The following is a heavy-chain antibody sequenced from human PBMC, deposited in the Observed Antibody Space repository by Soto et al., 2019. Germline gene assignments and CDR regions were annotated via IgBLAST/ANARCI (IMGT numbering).Heavy chain of an antibody. CDR2: ISAYNGNT. CDR1: GYTFTSYG. J-gene: IGHJ4*02. D-gene: IGHD3-16*02. Sequence: QVQLVQSGAEVKKPGASVKVSCKASGYTFTSYGISWVRQAPGQGLEWMGWISAYNGNTNYAQKLQGRVTMTTDTSTSTAYIELRSLRSDDTAVYYCAVAMITFGGVIDFDYWGQGTLVTVSS. V-gene: IGHV1-18*01. CDR3: AVAMITFGGVIDFDY.